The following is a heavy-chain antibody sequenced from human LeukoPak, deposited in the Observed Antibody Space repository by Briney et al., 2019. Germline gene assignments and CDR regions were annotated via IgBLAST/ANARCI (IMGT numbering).Heavy chain of an antibody. D-gene: IGHD3-10*01. CDR2: ISYDGINK. Sequence: PGRSLRLSCVASGFAFSSYGIHWVRQAPGKGREWVSFISYDGINKFYEDSVKGRFTISRDNSKNTLYLQMNRLRAEDTAVYYCAKDWLQYYYGSGDTNYFDPWGQGTLVTVSS. CDR3: AKDWLQYYYGSGDTNYFDP. J-gene: IGHJ5*02. CDR1: GFAFSSYG. V-gene: IGHV3-30*18.